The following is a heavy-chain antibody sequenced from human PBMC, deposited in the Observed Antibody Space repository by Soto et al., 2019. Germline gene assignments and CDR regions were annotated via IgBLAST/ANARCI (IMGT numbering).Heavy chain of an antibody. V-gene: IGHV3-9*01. CDR2: ISWNSGSI. CDR3: AKGNPTTPYYYYMDV. Sequence: EVQLVESGGGLVQPGRSLRLSCAASGFTLDDYAMHWVRQAPGKGLEWVSGISWNSGSIGYADSVKGRFTISRDNAKYSLYLQMNSLRAEDTALYYCAKGNPTTPYYYYMDVWGKGTTVTVSS. J-gene: IGHJ6*03. CDR1: GFTLDDYA. D-gene: IGHD1-7*01.